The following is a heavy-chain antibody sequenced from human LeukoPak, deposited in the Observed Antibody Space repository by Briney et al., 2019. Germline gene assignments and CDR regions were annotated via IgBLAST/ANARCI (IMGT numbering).Heavy chain of an antibody. CDR1: GGSFSGYY. CDR2: INHSGST. CDR3: ARGAPLYYYYYMDV. V-gene: IGHV4-34*01. Sequence: SETLSLTCAVYGGSFSGYYWSWIRQPPGKGLEWIGEINHSGSTNYNPSLKSRVTISVDTSKNQFPLKLSSVTAADTAVYYCARGAPLYYYYYMDVWGKGTTVTVSS. J-gene: IGHJ6*03.